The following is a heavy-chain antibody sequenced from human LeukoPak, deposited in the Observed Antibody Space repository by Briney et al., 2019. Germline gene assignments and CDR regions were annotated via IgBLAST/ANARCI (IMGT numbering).Heavy chain of an antibody. Sequence: PGGSLRLSCAASGFTFNNYNMNWVRQAPGKGLEWVSYITLSSSSIYYADSVKGRFTISRDNAKNSLYLQMNSLRAEDTALYYCASGNYYDSSGSHYAFDIWGQGTMVTVSS. D-gene: IGHD3-22*01. J-gene: IGHJ3*02. V-gene: IGHV3-48*01. CDR3: ASGNYYDSSGSHYAFDI. CDR2: ITLSSSSI. CDR1: GFTFNNYN.